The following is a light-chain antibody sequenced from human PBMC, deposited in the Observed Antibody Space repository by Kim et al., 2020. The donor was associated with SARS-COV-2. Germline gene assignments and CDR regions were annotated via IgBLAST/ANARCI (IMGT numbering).Light chain of an antibody. J-gene: IGLJ1*01. CDR3: QVWDTETDHYF. V-gene: IGLV3-21*01. CDR2: YAS. Sequence: PGQQDRRPCGGTISGGRSVHWYQQMRGQAPVLVMYYASDRASGIPERFSGSKSANTATLTISRVEAGNEAVYYSQVWDTETDHYFFGTGTKVTVL. CDR1: ISGGRS.